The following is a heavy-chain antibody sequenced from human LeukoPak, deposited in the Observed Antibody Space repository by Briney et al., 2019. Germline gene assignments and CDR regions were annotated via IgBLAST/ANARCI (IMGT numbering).Heavy chain of an antibody. CDR3: ASSQGYNPLFNY. J-gene: IGHJ4*02. Sequence: GSLRLSCAASGLTFSSYTMNWVRKAPGKGLEWVSSISSSSSYIYYADSVKGRFTISRDNAKNSLFLQINSLRAEDTAVYYCASSQGYNPLFNYRGQGTLVTVSS. CDR1: GLTFSSYT. V-gene: IGHV3-21*01. D-gene: IGHD5-24*01. CDR2: ISSSSSYI.